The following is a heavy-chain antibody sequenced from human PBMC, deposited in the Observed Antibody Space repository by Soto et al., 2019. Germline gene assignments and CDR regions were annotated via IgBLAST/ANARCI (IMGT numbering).Heavy chain of an antibody. Sequence: PGGSLRLSCAASVFTFSSYGMHWVRQAPGKGLEWVAVVSYDGDNKYYADSVKGRFTISRDNSKNTLYLQMNSLRPEDTALYYCAKDEYYYSRSGYYIFDSWGQGTLVTVSS. V-gene: IGHV3-30*18. CDR2: VSYDGDNK. D-gene: IGHD3-22*01. J-gene: IGHJ4*02. CDR1: VFTFSSYG. CDR3: AKDEYYYSRSGYYIFDS.